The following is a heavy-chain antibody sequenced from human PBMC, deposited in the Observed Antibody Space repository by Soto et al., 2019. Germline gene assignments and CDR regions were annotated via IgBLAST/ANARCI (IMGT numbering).Heavy chain of an antibody. Sequence: EVQLVESGGGLVQPGGSLRLSCAASGFTFSSYSMNWVRQAPGKGLEWVSYISSSSSTIYYADSVKGRFTISRDNAKNSLYLQMNSLRDEDTAVYYCARTGYYYDSSGYYPHDAFDIWGQGTMVTVSS. V-gene: IGHV3-48*02. CDR3: ARTGYYYDSSGYYPHDAFDI. J-gene: IGHJ3*02. CDR2: ISSSSSTI. D-gene: IGHD3-22*01. CDR1: GFTFSSYS.